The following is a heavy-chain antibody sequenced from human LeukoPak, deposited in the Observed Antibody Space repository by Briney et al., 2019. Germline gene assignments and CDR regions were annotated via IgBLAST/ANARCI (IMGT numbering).Heavy chain of an antibody. D-gene: IGHD3-22*01. Sequence: GGSLRLSCAASGFTFSSHSMNWVRQAPGKGLEWVSYISSSSSTIYYADSVKGRFTISRDNAKNSLYLQMNSLRAEDTAVYYCARGSTYYDSSGQVPFDYWGQGTLVTVSS. J-gene: IGHJ4*02. CDR2: ISSSSSTI. CDR1: GFTFSSHS. V-gene: IGHV3-48*01. CDR3: ARGSTYYDSSGQVPFDY.